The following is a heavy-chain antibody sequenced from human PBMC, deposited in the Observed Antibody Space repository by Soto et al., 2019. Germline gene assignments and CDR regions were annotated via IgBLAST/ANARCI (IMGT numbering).Heavy chain of an antibody. CDR3: AKWGEVGSDTYYDFWSGYRQYYYYYYGMDV. J-gene: IGHJ6*02. V-gene: IGHV3-23*01. Sequence: PGGSLRLSCAASGFTFSSYAMSWVRQAPGKGLEWVSAISGSGGSTYYADSVKGRFTISRDNSKNTLYLQMNSLRAEDTAVYYRAKWGEVGSDTYYDFWSGYRQYYYYYYGMDVWGQGTTVTVSS. CDR2: ISGSGGST. CDR1: GFTFSSYA. D-gene: IGHD3-3*01.